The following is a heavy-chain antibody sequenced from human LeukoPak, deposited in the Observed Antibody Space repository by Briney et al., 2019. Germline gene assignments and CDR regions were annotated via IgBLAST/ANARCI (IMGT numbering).Heavy chain of an antibody. CDR2: INHSGST. CDR1: GGSFSGYY. V-gene: IGHV4-34*01. D-gene: IGHD3-22*01. Sequence: SETLSLTCAVYGGSFSGYYWSWIRQPPGKGLEWIGGINHSGSTNYNPSLKSRVTISVDTSKNQFSLKLSSVTAADTAVYYCARGNYYDSSGYYFDYWGQGTLVTVSS. J-gene: IGHJ4*02. CDR3: ARGNYYDSSGYYFDY.